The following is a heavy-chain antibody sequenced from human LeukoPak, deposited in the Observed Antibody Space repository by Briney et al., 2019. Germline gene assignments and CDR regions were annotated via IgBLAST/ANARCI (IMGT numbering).Heavy chain of an antibody. CDR2: INHSGST. CDR3: ARSLPVLLWFGELTQWYFDL. Sequence: SETLSLTCAVYGGSFSGYYWSWIRQPPGKGLEWIGEINHSGSTNYNPSLKSRVTISVDTSKNQFSLKLSSVTAADTAVYYCARSLPVLLWFGELTQWYFDLWGRGTLVTVSS. CDR1: GGSFSGYY. V-gene: IGHV4-34*01. D-gene: IGHD3-10*01. J-gene: IGHJ2*01.